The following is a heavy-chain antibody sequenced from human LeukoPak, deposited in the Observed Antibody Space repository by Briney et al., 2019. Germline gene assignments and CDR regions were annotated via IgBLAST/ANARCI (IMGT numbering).Heavy chain of an antibody. J-gene: IGHJ6*02. V-gene: IGHV5-51*01. D-gene: IGHD3-10*01. Sequence: GESLKISCKGSGYSFLSYWIGWVRQMPGKGLQWMGIIYPGDSDTRYSPSFQGQVTISADKSISTAYLQWSSLKASDTAMYYCASPRRGYYYGMDVWGQGTTVTVSS. CDR2: IYPGDSDT. CDR1: GYSFLSYW. CDR3: ASPRRGYYYGMDV.